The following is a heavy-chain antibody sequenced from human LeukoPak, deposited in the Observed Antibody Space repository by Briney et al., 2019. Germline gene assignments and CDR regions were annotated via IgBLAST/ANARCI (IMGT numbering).Heavy chain of an antibody. V-gene: IGHV3-23*01. CDR3: AMWGVVVVVAATHY. J-gene: IGHJ4*02. CDR1: GFTFSSYA. CDR2: ISGSGGSI. Sequence: GGSLRLSCAASGFTFSSYAMSWVRQAPGKGLEWVSAISGSGGSIYYADSVKGRFTISRDNSKNTLYLQMNSLRAEDTAVYYCAMWGVVVVVAATHYWGQGTLVTVSS. D-gene: IGHD2-15*01.